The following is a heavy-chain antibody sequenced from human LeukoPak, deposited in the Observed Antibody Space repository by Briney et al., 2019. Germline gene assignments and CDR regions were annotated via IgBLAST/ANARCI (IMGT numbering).Heavy chain of an antibody. J-gene: IGHJ4*02. CDR2: IYYSGST. CDR3: ATLSLGVVIILDYFDY. D-gene: IGHD3-3*01. Sequence: SETLSLTCTVSGGSISSYYWSWIRQPPGKGLEWIGYIYYSGSTNYNPSLKSRVTISVDTSKNQFSLKLSSVTAADTAVYYCATLSLGVVIILDYFDYWGQGTLVTVSS. V-gene: IGHV4-59*01. CDR1: GGSISSYY.